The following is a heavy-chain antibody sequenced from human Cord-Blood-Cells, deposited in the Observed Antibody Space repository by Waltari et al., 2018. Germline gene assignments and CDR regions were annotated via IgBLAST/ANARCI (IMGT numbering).Heavy chain of an antibody. CDR3: ARGLGFLEWLYYYYYMDV. D-gene: IGHD3-3*01. Sequence: QVQLQQWGAGLLKPSETLSLTCAVYGGSFSGYYWSWIRHPPGKGLEWIGEINHSGSTNYNPSLKRRVTRSVDTSKNQFSLKLSSVTAADTAEYYCARGLGFLEWLYYYYYMDVWGKGTTVTVSS. CDR2: INHSGST. V-gene: IGHV4-34*01. CDR1: GGSFSGYY. J-gene: IGHJ6*03.